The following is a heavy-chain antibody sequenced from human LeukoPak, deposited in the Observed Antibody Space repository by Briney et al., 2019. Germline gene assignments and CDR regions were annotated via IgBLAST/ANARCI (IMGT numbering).Heavy chain of an antibody. CDR2: IYYSGST. Sequence: KSSETLSLTCTVSGGSISSSGYYWGWIRQPPGKGLEWIGSIYYSGSTYYNPSLKSRVTIFVDTSKNQFSLKLSSVTAADTAVYYCARQKSSSSWYDAFDIWGQGTMVTVSS. CDR3: ARQKSSSSWYDAFDI. V-gene: IGHV4-39*01. J-gene: IGHJ3*02. CDR1: GGSISSSGYY. D-gene: IGHD6-13*01.